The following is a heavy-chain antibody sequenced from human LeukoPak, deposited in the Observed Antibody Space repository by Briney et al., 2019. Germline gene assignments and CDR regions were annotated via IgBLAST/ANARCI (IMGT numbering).Heavy chain of an antibody. CDR2: TSDRGDYT. V-gene: IGHV3-23*01. D-gene: IGHD4/OR15-4a*01. CDR1: GFTFSSYS. CDR3: AKKAQYDGHYPLDY. Sequence: GGPLRLSCAASGFTFSSYSMSWVRQAPGKGLEWVSGTSDRGDYTYYADSVKGRFTISRDTSKNTLYLQMNSLRAEDTALYFCAKKAQYDGHYPLDYWGQGTLVTVSA. J-gene: IGHJ4*02.